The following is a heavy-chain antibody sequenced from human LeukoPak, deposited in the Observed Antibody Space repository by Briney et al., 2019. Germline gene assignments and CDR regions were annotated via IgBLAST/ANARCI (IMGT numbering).Heavy chain of an antibody. J-gene: IGHJ4*02. Sequence: ASVKVSCKASGHTFTSYGISWVRQAPGQGLEWMGWISAYNGNTNYAQKLQGRVTMTTDTSTSTAYMELRSLRSDDTAVYYCAMTTYYYDSSGWGQGTLVTVSS. V-gene: IGHV1-18*01. CDR1: GHTFTSYG. CDR3: AMTTYYYDSSG. CDR2: ISAYNGNT. D-gene: IGHD3-22*01.